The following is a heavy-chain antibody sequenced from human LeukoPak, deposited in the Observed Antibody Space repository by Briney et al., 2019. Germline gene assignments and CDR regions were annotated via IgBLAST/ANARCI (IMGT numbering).Heavy chain of an antibody. CDR2: VCHSGST. J-gene: IGHJ4*02. V-gene: IGHV4-38-2*02. CDR1: NYSISISYC. CDR3: ASHHGSGGYYSHGGFDY. Sequence: SETLSLTCTVSNYSISISYCWGWIRQPPGKGLEWIGTVCHSGSTYYIPSLKSRVTISVDTSKNQFSLNLTSVTAADTAVYYCASHHGSGGYYSHGGFDYWGQGTLITVSS. D-gene: IGHD3-10*01.